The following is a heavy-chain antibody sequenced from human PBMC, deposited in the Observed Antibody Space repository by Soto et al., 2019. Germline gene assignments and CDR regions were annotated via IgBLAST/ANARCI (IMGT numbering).Heavy chain of an antibody. CDR1: GGTFSSYA. CDR2: IIPIFGTA. CDR3: ALNGERWFYYGIDV. J-gene: IGHJ6*02. V-gene: IGHV1-69*06. Sequence: QVQLVQSGAEVKKPGSSVKVSCKASGGTFSSYAISWVRQAPGQGLEWRVGIIPIFGTANYAQKFQGRVTITADKSTSTAYMELSSLRAEDTAVYYCALNGERWFYYGIDVWGQGTTVTVSS. D-gene: IGHD4-17*01.